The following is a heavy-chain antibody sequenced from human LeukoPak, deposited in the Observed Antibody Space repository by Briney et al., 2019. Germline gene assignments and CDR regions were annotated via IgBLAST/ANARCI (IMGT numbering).Heavy chain of an antibody. Sequence: SETLSLTCSVSGGSNSAYYWSWIRQPPGKGLEWIGYIYYSGSTNYNPSLKSRVTISVDTSKNQFSLKLSSVTAADTAVYYCARLPYYYDSSGYIDYWGQGTLVTVSS. D-gene: IGHD3-22*01. CDR1: GGSNSAYY. J-gene: IGHJ4*02. V-gene: IGHV4-59*08. CDR2: IYYSGST. CDR3: ARLPYYYDSSGYIDY.